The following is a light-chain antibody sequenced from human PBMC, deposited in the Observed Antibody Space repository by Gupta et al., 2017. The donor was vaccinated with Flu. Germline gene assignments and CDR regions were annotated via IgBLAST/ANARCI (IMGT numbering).Light chain of an antibody. Sequence: PSSLSASVGDRVTITCQASQDISKFLNWYQQKPGKAPQLLIYDASNLETGVPSRFSGSGSGTDFTFTISSLQPEDIATYFCLQDDNLLPGFGGGTRVEIK. CDR1: QDISKF. CDR2: DAS. V-gene: IGKV1-33*01. J-gene: IGKJ4*01. CDR3: LQDDNLLPG.